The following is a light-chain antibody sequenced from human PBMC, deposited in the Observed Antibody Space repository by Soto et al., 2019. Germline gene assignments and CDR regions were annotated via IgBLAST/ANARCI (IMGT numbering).Light chain of an antibody. J-gene: IGLJ2*01. V-gene: IGLV1-51*01. CDR3: ATWYSSLSALV. Sequence: QSVLTQPPSVSGAPGQTVTISCSGSSSNIARNYVSWYQQVPGAAPKLLTYDTDKRPSEIPARFSGSKSGTSATLGITGLQTGDEDDYYCATWYSSLSALVFGGGTKLTVL. CDR1: SSNIARNY. CDR2: DTD.